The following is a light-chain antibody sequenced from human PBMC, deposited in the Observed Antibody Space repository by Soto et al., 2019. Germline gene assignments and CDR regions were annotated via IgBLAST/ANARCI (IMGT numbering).Light chain of an antibody. CDR2: GAS. J-gene: IGKJ1*01. CDR3: QQYGSSRT. CDR1: QSVSSSY. Sequence: EIVLTQSPGTLSLSPGERATLSCRASQSVSSSYLAWYQQKPGPAPRLLIYGASSSATGIPDRFSGSGSGTDFTLTIRRLEPEDFAVYYCQQYGSSRTFGQGTKVEIK. V-gene: IGKV3-20*01.